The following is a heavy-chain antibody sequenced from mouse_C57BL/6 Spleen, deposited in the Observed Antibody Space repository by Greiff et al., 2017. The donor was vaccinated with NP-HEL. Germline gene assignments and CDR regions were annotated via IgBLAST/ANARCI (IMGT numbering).Heavy chain of an antibody. J-gene: IGHJ2*01. Sequence: QVQLQQSGAELVRPGASVTLSCKASGYTFTDYEMHWVKQTPVHGLEWIGAIDPETGGTAYNQKFKGQAILTADKSSSTAYMELRSLTSEDSAVYYCTRIYGSSLDYWGQGTTLTVSS. D-gene: IGHD1-1*01. V-gene: IGHV1-15*01. CDR1: GYTFTDYE. CDR3: TRIYGSSLDY. CDR2: IDPETGGT.